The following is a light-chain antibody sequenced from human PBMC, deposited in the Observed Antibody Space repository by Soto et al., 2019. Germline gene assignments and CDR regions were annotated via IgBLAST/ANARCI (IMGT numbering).Light chain of an antibody. V-gene: IGKV1-39*01. CDR2: AAS. CDR3: QQSYSSPPT. J-gene: IGKJ1*01. CDR1: QDIAGS. Sequence: DIQVTQSPSSVSASVGDRVTITCRASQDIAGSLAWYQHKPGRTPELLIFAASSLQSGVPSRFSGSRSGPDFTLTISSLQPEDCATYYCQQSYSSPPTFGQGTKVDIK.